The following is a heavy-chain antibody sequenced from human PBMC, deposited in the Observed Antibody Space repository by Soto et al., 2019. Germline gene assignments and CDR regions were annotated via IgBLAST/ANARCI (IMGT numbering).Heavy chain of an antibody. CDR1: GGTFSSYT. CDR3: ARTEYYDFWSGSNNWFDP. J-gene: IGHJ5*02. Sequence: QVQLVQSGAEVKKPGSSVKVSCKASGGTFSSYTISWVRQAPGQGLEWMGRIIPILGIANYAQKFQGRVTITADKSTSTAYMELSSLRSEDMAVYYCARTEYYDFWSGSNNWFDPWGQGTLVTVSS. CDR2: IIPILGIA. D-gene: IGHD3-3*01. V-gene: IGHV1-69*02.